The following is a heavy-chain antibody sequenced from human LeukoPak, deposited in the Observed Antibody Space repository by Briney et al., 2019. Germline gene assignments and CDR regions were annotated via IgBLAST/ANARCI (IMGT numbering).Heavy chain of an antibody. Sequence: GSLRLSCAASGFTSGIYAVSWVRQAPGKGLEWVSAFSGGGDSYYADSVKGRFTISRDNSKKILYLQMNSLRAEDTAVYYCGKEVERHFDLKYWGQGTLVTVSP. CDR2: FSGGGDS. J-gene: IGHJ4*02. CDR1: GFTSGIYA. V-gene: IGHV3-23*01. CDR3: GKEVERHFDLKY.